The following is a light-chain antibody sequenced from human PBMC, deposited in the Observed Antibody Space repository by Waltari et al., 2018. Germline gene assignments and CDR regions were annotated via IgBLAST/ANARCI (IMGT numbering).Light chain of an antibody. V-gene: IGLV4-69*01. CDR2: VNSDGRR. CDR1: SGHSSTI. Sequence: QLVLTQSPSASASLGASVKLTCTLSSGHSSTIIAWLQQQPEKGPRYWLKVNSDGRRSKGDDIPARLSCASAGSERYLTISGVQSGDEADYYCQAGGHGTWVFGGGTTLTVL. J-gene: IGLJ3*02. CDR3: QAGGHGTWV.